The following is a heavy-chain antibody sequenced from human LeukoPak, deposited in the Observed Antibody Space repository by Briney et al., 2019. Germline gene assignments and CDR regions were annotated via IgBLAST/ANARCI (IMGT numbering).Heavy chain of an antibody. V-gene: IGHV1-8*03. CDR2: MNPNSGNT. Sequence: ASVKVSCKASGYTFTSYDINWVRQATGQGLEWMGWMNPNSGNTGYAQKFQGRVTITRSTSISTAYMELSRLRSDDTAVYYCARDLVGGTWASGYWGQGTLVTVSS. J-gene: IGHJ4*02. CDR1: GYTFTSYD. CDR3: ARDLVGGTWASGY. D-gene: IGHD1-14*01.